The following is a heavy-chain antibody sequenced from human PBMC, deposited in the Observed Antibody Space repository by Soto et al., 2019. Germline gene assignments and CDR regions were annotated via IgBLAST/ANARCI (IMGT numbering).Heavy chain of an antibody. Sequence: PGGSLRLSCAASGFTFSSYVMSWVRQAPGKGLEWASTIGGSGGSTYYADSVKGRFAISRDNSKNTLSLQMNSLRAEDTAIYYCATIWVGELYPGYFWGQGSLGTVSS. CDR2: IGGSGGST. D-gene: IGHD3-10*01. J-gene: IGHJ4*02. V-gene: IGHV3-23*01. CDR3: ATIWVGELYPGYF. CDR1: GFTFSSYV.